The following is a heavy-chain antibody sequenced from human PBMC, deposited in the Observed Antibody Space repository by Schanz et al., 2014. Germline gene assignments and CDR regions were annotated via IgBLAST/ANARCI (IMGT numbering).Heavy chain of an antibody. V-gene: IGHV3-23*04. J-gene: IGHJ4*02. CDR1: GFSFGDYV. CDR2: ISGSNPGT. Sequence: EQLVESGGGLVKPGRSLRLACIGSGFSFGDYVMSWFRQAPGKGLEWVSAISGSNPGTYSAGSVKGRFVISRDNSKSTLYLQMSNLKAEDTAVYYCAKAPVDKCKGALCYHFDYWGLGTLVTVSS. CDR3: AKAPVDKCKGALCYHFDY. D-gene: IGHD2-2*01.